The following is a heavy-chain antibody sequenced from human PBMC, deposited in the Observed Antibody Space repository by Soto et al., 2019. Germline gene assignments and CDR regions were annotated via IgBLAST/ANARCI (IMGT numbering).Heavy chain of an antibody. Sequence: PGGSLRLSCAASGFTFSTYAMSWVRQAPGKGLEWVSAISGSGGNSTFYGDSVKGRFTISRDNSKNTLYLEMGSLGAEDTAVYYCAKGGGSCCFDCWGQGTLVTVSS. CDR2: ISGSGGNST. V-gene: IGHV3-23*01. D-gene: IGHD2-15*01. CDR1: GFTFSTYA. CDR3: AKGGGSCCFDC. J-gene: IGHJ4*02.